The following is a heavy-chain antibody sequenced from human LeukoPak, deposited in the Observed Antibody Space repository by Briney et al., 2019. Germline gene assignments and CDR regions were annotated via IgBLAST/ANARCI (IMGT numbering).Heavy chain of an antibody. CDR2: IIPISGTA. CDR3: ARGLQYQLLKALGYYYMDV. D-gene: IGHD2-2*01. Sequence: SVKVSCKASGGTFSSHAIAWVRQAPGQGPEWMGGIIPISGTANYAQKFQGRVTITTDESTSAAYMELSSLTSDDTAVYYCARGLQYQLLKALGYYYMDVWGEGTTVTVSS. V-gene: IGHV1-69*05. J-gene: IGHJ6*03. CDR1: GGTFSSHA.